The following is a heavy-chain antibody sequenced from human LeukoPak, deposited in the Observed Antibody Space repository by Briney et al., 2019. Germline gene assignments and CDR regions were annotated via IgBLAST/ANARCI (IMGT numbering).Heavy chain of an antibody. J-gene: IGHJ4*02. CDR1: GGSFSGYY. CDR3: ARENGDYGIY. V-gene: IGHV4-34*01. Sequence: PSETLSLTCAVYGGSFSGYYWSWIRQPPGKGLEWIGEINHSGSTNYNPSLKSRVTISVDTSKNQFSLKLSSVTAADTAVYYCARENGDYGIYWGQGTLVTVSS. CDR2: INHSGST. D-gene: IGHD4-17*01.